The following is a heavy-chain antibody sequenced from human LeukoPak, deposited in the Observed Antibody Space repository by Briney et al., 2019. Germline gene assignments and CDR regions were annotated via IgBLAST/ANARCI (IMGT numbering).Heavy chain of an antibody. CDR1: GGSIRSYY. V-gene: IGHV4-4*07. CDR3: ARDDYYDSSGYRNAFDI. D-gene: IGHD3-22*01. CDR2: FYTSGST. Sequence: SETLSLTCTVSGGSIRSYYWSWIRQPAGKGLEWIGRFYTSGSTNYNPSLKSRVTMSVDTSKNQFSLKLSSVTAADTAVYFCARDDYYDSSGYRNAFDIWGQGTVVTVPS. J-gene: IGHJ3*02.